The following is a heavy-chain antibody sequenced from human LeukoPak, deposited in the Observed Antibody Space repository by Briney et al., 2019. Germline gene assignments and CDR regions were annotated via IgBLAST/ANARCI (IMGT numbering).Heavy chain of an antibody. CDR2: IKQDGSEK. CDR1: GFTFSSYW. V-gene: IGHV3-7*01. CDR3: ARYSGYDDEGEYFDY. D-gene: IGHD5-12*01. J-gene: IGHJ4*02. Sequence: GGSLRLSCAASGFTFSSYWMSWVRQAPGKGLEWVANIKQDGSEKYYVDSVKGRFTISRDKAKNSLYRQMNSLRAEETPVYYCARYSGYDDEGEYFDYWGQGTLVTVSS.